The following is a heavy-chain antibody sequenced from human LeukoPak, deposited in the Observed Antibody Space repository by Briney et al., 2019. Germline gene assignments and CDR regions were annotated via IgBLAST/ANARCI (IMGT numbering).Heavy chain of an antibody. V-gene: IGHV3-49*03. D-gene: IGHD2-21*02. Sequence: GGSLILTCRASGFTFGDYAMSWFRQAPGKGLEWVGFIRSKAYGGTTEYAASVKGRFTISIDDSKSIAYLQMNSLKTEDTAVYYCTRQMVVVTAIPGYWGQGTLVTVSS. CDR3: TRQMVVVTAIPGY. CDR1: GFTFGDYA. CDR2: IRSKAYGGTT. J-gene: IGHJ4*02.